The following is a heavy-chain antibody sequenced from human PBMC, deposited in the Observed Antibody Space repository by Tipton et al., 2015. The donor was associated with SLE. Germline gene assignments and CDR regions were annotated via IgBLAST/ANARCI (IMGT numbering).Heavy chain of an antibody. J-gene: IGHJ5*02. CDR3: ARGGSSWYRRGNWFDP. D-gene: IGHD6-13*01. Sequence: TLSLTCTVSGGSISSGDYYWSWIRQPPGKGLEWIGYIYYSGSTNYNPSLKSRVTISVDTSKNQFSLKLSSVTAADTAVYYCARGGSSWYRRGNWFDPWGQGTLVTVSS. CDR2: IYYSGST. V-gene: IGHV4-30-4*01. CDR1: GGSISSGDYY.